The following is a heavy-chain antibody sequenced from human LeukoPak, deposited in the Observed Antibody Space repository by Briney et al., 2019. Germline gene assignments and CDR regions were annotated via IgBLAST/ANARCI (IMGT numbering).Heavy chain of an antibody. V-gene: IGHV3-49*04. CDR3: TRVFVVADY. CDR1: GFTFGDYA. D-gene: IGHD2-15*01. CDR2: IRSKAYGGTT. Sequence: PGGSLRLSCTTSGFTFGDYAMSWVRQAPGKGLEWVGFIRSKAYGGTTEYAASVKGRFTISRDDSKSIAYLQMNSLKTEDTAVYYCTRVFVVADYWGQGTLVTVSS. J-gene: IGHJ4*02.